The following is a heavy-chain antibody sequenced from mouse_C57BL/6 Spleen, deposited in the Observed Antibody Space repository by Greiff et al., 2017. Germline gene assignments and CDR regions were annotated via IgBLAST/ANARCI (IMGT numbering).Heavy chain of an antibody. CDR2: IYIGNGYT. V-gene: IGHV1-58*01. Sequence: VHVKQSGAELVRPGSSVTMSCKTSGYTFTSYGINWVKQRPGQGLEWIGYIYIGNGYTEYNEKFKGKATLTSDTSSSTAYKQLNRLTSEDSAIYFGARGRERLPLDYWGQGTTLTVSA. D-gene: IGHD5-5*01. J-gene: IGHJ2*01. CDR1: GYTFTSYG. CDR3: ARGRERLPLDY.